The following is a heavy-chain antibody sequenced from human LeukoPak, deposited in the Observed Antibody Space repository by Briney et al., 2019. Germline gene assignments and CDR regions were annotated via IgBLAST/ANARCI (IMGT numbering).Heavy chain of an antibody. V-gene: IGHV3-20*04. CDR3: ARGFDGNFDY. CDR2: INWNGANT. D-gene: IGHD3-9*01. Sequence: GGSLRLSCAASGFTFDDYGMSWVRQAAGKGLEWVSGINWNGANTGYADSVKGRFTISRDNAKNSLYLQMNSLRAEDTALYYCARGFDGNFDYWGQGTLVTVSP. CDR1: GFTFDDYG. J-gene: IGHJ4*02.